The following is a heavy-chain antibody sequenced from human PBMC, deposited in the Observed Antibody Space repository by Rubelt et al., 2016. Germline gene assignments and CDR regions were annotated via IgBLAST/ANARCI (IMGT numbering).Heavy chain of an antibody. CDR2: IYWDDDK. CDR1: GFSLSTSGVG. D-gene: IGHD6-13*01. CDR3: AHSPYSSSWYYFDY. V-gene: IGHV2-5*02. Sequence: QITLKESGPTLVKPTQTLTLTCTFSGFSLSTSGVGVGWIRQPPGKALEWLALIYWDDDKRYSPSLKSRLPVPKDTSKNQVVRTMTNMDPVDTATYYCAHSPYSSSWYYFDYWGQGTLVTVSS. J-gene: IGHJ4*02.